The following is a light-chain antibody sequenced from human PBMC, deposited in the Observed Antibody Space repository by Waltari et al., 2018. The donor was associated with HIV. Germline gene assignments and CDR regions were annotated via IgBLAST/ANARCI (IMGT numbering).Light chain of an antibody. CDR2: GAS. J-gene: IGKJ2*01. CDR3: QQYGSSPPLYT. CDR1: QSVSSTY. V-gene: IGKV3-20*01. Sequence: EIVMTQSPATLSVSPGERATLSCRASQSVSSTYLAWYQQRPGQAPRLLIYGASSRATGIPDRFSGSGSGTDFTLTINRLEPEDFAVYYCQQYGSSPPLYTFGQGTKLEIK.